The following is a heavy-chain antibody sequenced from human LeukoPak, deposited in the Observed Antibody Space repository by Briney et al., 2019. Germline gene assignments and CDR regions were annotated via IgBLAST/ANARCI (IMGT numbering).Heavy chain of an antibody. CDR1: GGSISGSY. CDR3: AKVGLGYGGYDSGGYAYGN. Sequence: SETLSLTCTVSGGSISGSYWSWIRQPPGKGLEWIGYIYYSETYYNPSLKSRVTISLDTSKNQFSLKLRFVTAADTAVYFCAKVGLGYGGYDSGGYAYGNWGQGTLVTVSS. CDR2: IYYSET. D-gene: IGHD5-12*01. V-gene: IGHV4-59*08. J-gene: IGHJ4*02.